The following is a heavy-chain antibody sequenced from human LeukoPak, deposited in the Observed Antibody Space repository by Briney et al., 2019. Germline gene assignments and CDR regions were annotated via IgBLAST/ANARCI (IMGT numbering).Heavy chain of an antibody. Sequence: SETLSLTCAVYGGSFSGYYWSWIRQPPGKGLEWIGEINHSGSTNYNPSLKSRVTISVDTSKNQFSLKLSSVTAADTAVYYCARAELYDSSGYYYVAFDIWGQGTMVTVSS. CDR3: ARAELYDSSGYYYVAFDI. D-gene: IGHD3-22*01. V-gene: IGHV4-34*01. CDR2: INHSGST. J-gene: IGHJ3*02. CDR1: GGSFSGYY.